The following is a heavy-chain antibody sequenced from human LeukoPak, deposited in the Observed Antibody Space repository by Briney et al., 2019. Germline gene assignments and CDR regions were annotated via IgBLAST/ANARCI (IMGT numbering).Heavy chain of an antibody. CDR1: GGSISSSSYY. D-gene: IGHD3-10*01. CDR2: IYYSGST. Sequence: SETLSLTCTVSGGSISSSSYYWGWIRQPPGKGLEWIGSIYYSGSTYYNPSLKSRVTISVDTSKNQFSLKLSSVTAADTAVYYCARATMVRGAKYFDYWGQGTLATVSS. J-gene: IGHJ4*02. V-gene: IGHV4-39*01. CDR3: ARATMVRGAKYFDY.